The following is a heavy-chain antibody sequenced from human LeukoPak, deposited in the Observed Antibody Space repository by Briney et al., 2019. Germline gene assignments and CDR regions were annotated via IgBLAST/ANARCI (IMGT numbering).Heavy chain of an antibody. CDR2: ISSSSSTI. CDR3: ARRYCSTCPTGHAFDL. CDR1: GFTFSSYS. J-gene: IGHJ3*01. V-gene: IGHV3-48*04. D-gene: IGHD2-2*01. Sequence: PGGSLRLSCAASGFTFSSYSMNWVRQAPGKGLEWVSYISSSSSTIYYADSVKGRFTISRDNAKNSLYLQMNSLRAEDTAVYYCARRYCSTCPTGHAFDLWGQGTVVTDSS.